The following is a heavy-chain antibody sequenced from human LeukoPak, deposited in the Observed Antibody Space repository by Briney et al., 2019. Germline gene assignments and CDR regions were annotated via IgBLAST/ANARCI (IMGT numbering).Heavy chain of an antibody. D-gene: IGHD5-12*01. Sequence: SVKVSCKASGGTFSSYAISWVRQAPGQGLEWMGGIIPIFGTANYAQKFQGRVTITADESTSTAYMELSSLRSEDTAVYYCAREDIVAIDSGDYRYFDYWGQGTLVTVSS. CDR2: IIPIFGTA. CDR1: GGTFSSYA. V-gene: IGHV1-69*13. CDR3: AREDIVAIDSGDYRYFDY. J-gene: IGHJ4*02.